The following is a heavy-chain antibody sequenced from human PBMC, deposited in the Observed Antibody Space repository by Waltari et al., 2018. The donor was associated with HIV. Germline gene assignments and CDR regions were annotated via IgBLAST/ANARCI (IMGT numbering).Heavy chain of an antibody. D-gene: IGHD6-19*01. CDR1: GGSISSSSYY. CDR3: ARGAVAGSSYFDY. CDR2: IYYSGST. V-gene: IGHV4-39*01. Sequence: QLQLQESGPGLVKPSETLSLTCTVSGGSISSSSYYWGWIRQPPGKGLEWIGSIYYSGSTYYNPSLKSRVTISVDTSKNQFSLKLSSVTAADTAVYYCARGAVAGSSYFDYWGQGTLVTVSS. J-gene: IGHJ4*02.